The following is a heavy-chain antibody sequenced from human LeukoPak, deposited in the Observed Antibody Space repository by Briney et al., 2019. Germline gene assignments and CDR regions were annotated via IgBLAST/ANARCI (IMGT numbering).Heavy chain of an antibody. D-gene: IGHD6-19*01. CDR3: AREQYSSGWYPGYFDY. V-gene: IGHV4-39*07. CDR2: IYYSGNT. Sequence: SETLSLTCTVSGDSISTSNSYWGWIRQPPGKGLEWIGSIYYSGNTYYNASLKSRVTISVDTSKNQFSLKLSSVTAADTAVYYCAREQYSSGWYPGYFDYWGQGTLVTVSS. J-gene: IGHJ4*02. CDR1: GDSISTSNSY.